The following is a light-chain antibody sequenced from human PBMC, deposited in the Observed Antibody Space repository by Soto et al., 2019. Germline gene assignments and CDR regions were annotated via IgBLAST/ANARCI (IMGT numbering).Light chain of an antibody. CDR2: DAS. V-gene: IGKV1-39*01. J-gene: IGKJ5*01. CDR1: QSINTY. Sequence: DIQMTQSPSSLSASIGDGVTITCRASQSINTYLNSYQQKPAKAPKLLISDASNLQNGVPSRFSGSGSVTDFTLNISSLQPEDFATYYCQQSFSTLLITFGQGTRLEIK. CDR3: QQSFSTLLIT.